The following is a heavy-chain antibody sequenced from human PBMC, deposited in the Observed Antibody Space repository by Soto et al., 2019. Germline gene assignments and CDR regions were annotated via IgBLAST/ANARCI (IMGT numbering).Heavy chain of an antibody. J-gene: IGHJ4*02. D-gene: IGHD5-18*01. CDR1: GFTFSSYG. CDR2: IWYDGSNK. Sequence: QVQLVESGGGVVQPGRSLRLSCAASGFTFSSYGMHWVRQAPGKGLEWVAVIWYDGSNKYYADSVKGRFTISRDNSKNTLYLQMNSLRAEDTAVYYCARGQKGYSYGYGFDYWGQGTLVTVSS. CDR3: ARGQKGYSYGYGFDY. V-gene: IGHV3-33*01.